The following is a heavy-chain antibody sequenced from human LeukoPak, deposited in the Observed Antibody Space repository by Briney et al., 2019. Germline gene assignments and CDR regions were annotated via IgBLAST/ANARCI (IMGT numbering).Heavy chain of an antibody. Sequence: GGSLRLSCAASGFAFSSYAMSWVRQAPGKGLEWVSGISNSGDVTYYADSVKGRFTISRDNSKNTVYLQMKSLRVEDTDVYYCAKTSRSSTSLYYLDYWGLGTLVTVSS. J-gene: IGHJ4*02. V-gene: IGHV3-23*01. D-gene: IGHD2-2*01. CDR3: AKTSRSSTSLYYLDY. CDR1: GFAFSSYA. CDR2: ISNSGDVT.